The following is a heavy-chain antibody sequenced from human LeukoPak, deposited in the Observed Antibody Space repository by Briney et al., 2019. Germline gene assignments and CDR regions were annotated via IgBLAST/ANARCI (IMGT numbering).Heavy chain of an antibody. D-gene: IGHD2-21*01. CDR1: GLTFSNYG. CDR3: AIRRYCGGDCYYPGAFDI. Sequence: GGSLRLSCAASGLTFSNYGMHWVRQAPGMGLEWVSFIQNDGTNKFYSDSVKGRFTISRDNTNNTVFLQMNSLRTEDTAVYYCAIRRYCGGDCYYPGAFDIWGQGTMVTVSS. V-gene: IGHV3-30*02. J-gene: IGHJ3*02. CDR2: IQNDGTNK.